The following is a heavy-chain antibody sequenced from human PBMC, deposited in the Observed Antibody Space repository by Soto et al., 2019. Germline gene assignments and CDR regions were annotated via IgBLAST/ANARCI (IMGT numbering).Heavy chain of an antibody. Sequence: QVQLQESGPGLVKPSQTLSLTCTVSGGSISSGGYYWSWIRQHPGKGLEWIGYIYYSGSSHYKPSLKRRVTIAVDTSKNQFSPKLSSVTAGDTAMYYWAREVAYYHHFGHWGQAT. V-gene: IGHV4-31*03. CDR3: AREVAYYHHFGH. D-gene: IGHD3-10*01. CDR2: IYYSGSS. J-gene: IGHJ5*02. CDR1: GGSISSGGYY.